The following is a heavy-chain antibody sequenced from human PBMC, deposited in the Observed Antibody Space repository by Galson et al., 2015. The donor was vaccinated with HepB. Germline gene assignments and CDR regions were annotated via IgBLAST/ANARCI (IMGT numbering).Heavy chain of an antibody. V-gene: IGHV1-69*13. CDR2: IIPIFGTA. D-gene: IGHD2-2*01. Sequence: SVKVPCKASGGTFSSYAISWVRQAPGQGLEWMGGIIPIFGTANYAQKFQGRVTITADESTSTAYMELSSLRSEDTAVYYCASGAGSGVPAAMEYYYYYYMDVWGKGTTVTVSS. CDR3: ASGAGSGVPAAMEYYYYYYMDV. CDR1: GGTFSSYA. J-gene: IGHJ6*03.